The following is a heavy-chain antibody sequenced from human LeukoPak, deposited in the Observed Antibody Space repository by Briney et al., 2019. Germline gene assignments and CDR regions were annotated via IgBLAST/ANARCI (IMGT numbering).Heavy chain of an antibody. J-gene: IGHJ4*02. D-gene: IGHD3-16*01. CDR3: AKVRMGTNYDYVWGFHDSEYNVEY. CDR1: GFTFSSYA. V-gene: IGHV3-23*01. Sequence: GGSLRLSCAASGFTFSSYAMSWVRQAPGKGLEWVSAISGSGGSTYYADSVKGRLTISRDNSKNTLYLQMNSLRAEDTAVYYCAKVRMGTNYDYVWGFHDSEYNVEYWGQGTLVTVYS. CDR2: ISGSGGST.